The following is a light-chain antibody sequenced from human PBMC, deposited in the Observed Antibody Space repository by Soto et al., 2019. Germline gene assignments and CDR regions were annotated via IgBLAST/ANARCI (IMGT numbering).Light chain of an antibody. CDR2: GAS. J-gene: IGKJ1*01. CDR1: QSVSSSY. V-gene: IGKV3-20*01. Sequence: EIVLTQSPDTLSLSPGERATLSCRASQSVSSSYLAWYQQRPGQAPRLLIYGASSRAAGIPDRFSGSGSGTDFSLTISRLEPEDFAVYYCQQYGVSPRTFGQGTKVDIK. CDR3: QQYGVSPRT.